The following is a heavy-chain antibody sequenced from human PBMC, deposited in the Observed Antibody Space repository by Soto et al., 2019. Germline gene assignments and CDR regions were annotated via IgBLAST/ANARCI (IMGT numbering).Heavy chain of an antibody. CDR1: GYTFTGYY. V-gene: IGHV1-2*04. CDR3: ARHSSGWYSHYFDY. J-gene: IGHJ4*02. CDR2: INPNSGGT. Sequence: ASVKVSCKASGYTFTGYYMHWVRQAPGQGLEWMGWINPNSGGTNYAQKFQGWVTMTRDTSISTAYMELSRLRSDDTAVYYCARHSSGWYSHYFDYWGQGTLVTVS. D-gene: IGHD6-19*01.